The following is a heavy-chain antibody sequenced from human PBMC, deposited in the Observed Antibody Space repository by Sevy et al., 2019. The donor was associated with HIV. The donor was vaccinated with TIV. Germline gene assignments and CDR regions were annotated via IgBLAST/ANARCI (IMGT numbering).Heavy chain of an antibody. D-gene: IGHD2-2*01. J-gene: IGHJ3*02. CDR3: ARHRGSSEGDAFDI. Sequence: SESLSLTCTVSGGSISSYYWSWIRQPPGKGLEWLGYIYYSGSTNYNPSLKSRVTISVDTSKNQFSLKLSSVTAADTAQCYCARHRGSSEGDAFDIWGQGTMVTVSS. CDR1: GGSISSYY. V-gene: IGHV4-59*01. CDR2: IYYSGST.